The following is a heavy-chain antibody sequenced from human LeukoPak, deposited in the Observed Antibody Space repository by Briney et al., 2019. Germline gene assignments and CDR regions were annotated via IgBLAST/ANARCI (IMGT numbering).Heavy chain of an antibody. CDR3: ARVRGIAARPYDY. J-gene: IGHJ4*02. Sequence: SETLSLTCTVSGGSISSYYWSWIRQPPGKGLEWIGYIYYSGSTNYNPSLKSRVTISVDTSKNQFSLKLSSVTAADTAVYYCARVRGIAARPYDYWSQGTLVTVSS. CDR2: IYYSGST. V-gene: IGHV4-59*01. CDR1: GGSISSYY. D-gene: IGHD6-6*01.